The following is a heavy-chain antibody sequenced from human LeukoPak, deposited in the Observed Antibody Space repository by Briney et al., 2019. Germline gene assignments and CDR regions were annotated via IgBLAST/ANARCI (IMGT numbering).Heavy chain of an antibody. V-gene: IGHV4-30-2*01. CDR3: ARGDGSGSGRWFDP. Sequence: ASETLSLTCTVSGASISSGTYSWSWIRQPPGEGLEWIGYIYHTGSTYYNPSLKGRVTISVDGSKNQFSLNLNFVTAADTALYYCARGDGSGSGRWFDPWGQGTLITVSS. CDR1: GASISSGTYS. D-gene: IGHD3-10*01. J-gene: IGHJ5*02. CDR2: IYHTGST.